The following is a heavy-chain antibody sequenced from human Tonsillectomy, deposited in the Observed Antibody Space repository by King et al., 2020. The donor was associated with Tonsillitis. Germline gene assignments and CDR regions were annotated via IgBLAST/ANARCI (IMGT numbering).Heavy chain of an antibody. Sequence: VQLQESGPGLVKPSETLFLTCTVSGGSISSYYWSWIRQPPGKGLEWIGYIYYSGSTNYNPSLKSRVTISVDTSKNQFSLKLSSVTAADTAVYYCARATGLRWLQLGDAFDIWGQGTMVTVSS. CDR1: GGSISSYY. V-gene: IGHV4-59*01. J-gene: IGHJ3*02. CDR3: ARATGLRWLQLGDAFDI. CDR2: IYYSGST. D-gene: IGHD5-24*01.